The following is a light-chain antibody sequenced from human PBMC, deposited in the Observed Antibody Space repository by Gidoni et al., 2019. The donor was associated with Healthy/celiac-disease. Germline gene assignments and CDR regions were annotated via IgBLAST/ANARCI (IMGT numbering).Light chain of an antibody. Sequence: DIQMTQSPSTLSASVGDRVTIPCRASQSISSWLAWYQQQPGKAPKLLIYKASSLESGVPSRFSGSGSGTEFTLTISSLQPDDFATYYCQHLWTFGQGTKVEIK. CDR2: KAS. V-gene: IGKV1-5*03. J-gene: IGKJ1*01. CDR1: QSISSW. CDR3: QHLWT.